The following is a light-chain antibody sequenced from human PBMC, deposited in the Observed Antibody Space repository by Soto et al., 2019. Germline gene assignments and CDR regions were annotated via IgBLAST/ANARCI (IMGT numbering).Light chain of an antibody. J-gene: IGKJ1*01. CDR1: QIISNY. CDR2: KAS. CDR3: QQYNSYSWT. Sequence: TQSPGTLSLSPGERATLSCRASQIISNYLAWYQQKPGKAPKLLIYKASSLESGVPSRFSGSGSGTEFTLTISSLQPDDFATYYCQQYNSYSWTFGQGTKVEIK. V-gene: IGKV1-5*03.